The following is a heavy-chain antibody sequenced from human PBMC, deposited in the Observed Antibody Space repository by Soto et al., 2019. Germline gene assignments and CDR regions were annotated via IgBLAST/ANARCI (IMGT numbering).Heavy chain of an antibody. Sequence: QLQLQESGSGLVKPSQTLSLTCAVSGGSISSGGYSWSWIPQPPGKGLEWIGYIYHSGSTHYNPSIKSRVTISVDRSKIQFSLKLSSVTAADTAVYYCARGQVVAAQHWGQGTLVPVSS. V-gene: IGHV4-30-2*01. CDR3: ARGQVVAAQH. J-gene: IGHJ4*02. CDR1: GGSISSGGYS. CDR2: IYHSGST. D-gene: IGHD2-15*01.